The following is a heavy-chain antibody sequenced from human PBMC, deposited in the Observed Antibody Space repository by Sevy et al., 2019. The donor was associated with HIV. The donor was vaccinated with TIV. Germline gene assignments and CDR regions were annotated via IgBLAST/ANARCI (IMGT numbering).Heavy chain of an antibody. CDR3: AIQPPTYDSSSYYPNIFDY. D-gene: IGHD3-22*01. CDR1: GYSISSGYY. J-gene: IGHJ4*02. CDR2: IYHSGST. Sequence: SETLSLTCAVSGYSISSGYYWGWIRQPPGKGLEWIGSIYHSGSTYYNPSLKSRVTISVDTSKNQFSLKLSSVTAADTAVYYCAIQPPTYDSSSYYPNIFDYWGQGTLVTVSS. V-gene: IGHV4-38-2*01.